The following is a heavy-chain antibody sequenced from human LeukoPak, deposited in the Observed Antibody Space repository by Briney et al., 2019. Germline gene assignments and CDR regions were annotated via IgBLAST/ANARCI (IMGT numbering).Heavy chain of an antibody. V-gene: IGHV3-23*01. CDR2: ISGGGSSA. CDR1: GFTFSSYA. CDR3: ANCDYYGSGRLGYYYYYYGMDV. D-gene: IGHD3-10*01. Sequence: TGGSLRLSCAASGFTFSSYAMSWVRQAPGKGLEWVSAISGGGSSAYYADSVKGRFTISRDNSKNTLYLQMNSLRAEDTAVYYCANCDYYGSGRLGYYYYYYGMDVWGQGTTVTVSS. J-gene: IGHJ6*02.